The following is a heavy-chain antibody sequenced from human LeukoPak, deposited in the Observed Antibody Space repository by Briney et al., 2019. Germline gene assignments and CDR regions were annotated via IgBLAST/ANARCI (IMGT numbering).Heavy chain of an antibody. D-gene: IGHD1-26*01. Sequence: SVKVSCKASGGTFSSYAISWVRQAPGQGLEWMGRIIPILGIANYAQKLQGRVTMTTDTSTSTAYMELRSLRSDDTAVYYCARDRVVGARYSDYWGQGTLVTVSS. V-gene: IGHV1-69*04. CDR3: ARDRVVGARYSDY. CDR1: GGTFSSYA. J-gene: IGHJ4*02. CDR2: IIPILGIA.